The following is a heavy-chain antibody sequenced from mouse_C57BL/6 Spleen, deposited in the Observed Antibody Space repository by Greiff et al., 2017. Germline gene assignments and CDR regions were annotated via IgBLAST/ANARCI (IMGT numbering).Heavy chain of an antibody. J-gene: IGHJ4*01. CDR1: GYTFTSYW. V-gene: IGHV1-53*01. Sequence: QVQLQQPGTELVKPGASVKLSCKASGYTFTSYWMHWVKQRPGQGLEWIGNINPSNGGTTYNEKFKSKATLTVDKSSSQDYMQLSSLTSEDSAVYYCARYYYDYPYAMDYWGQGTSVTVSS. CDR2: INPSNGGT. CDR3: ARYYYDYPYAMDY. D-gene: IGHD2-4*01.